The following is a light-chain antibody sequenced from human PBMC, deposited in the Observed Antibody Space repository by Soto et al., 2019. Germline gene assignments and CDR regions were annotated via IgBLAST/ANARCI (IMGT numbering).Light chain of an antibody. CDR2: EVS. CDR3: SSHTGSDSYV. J-gene: IGLJ1*01. Sequence: QSALTQPPSVSGSPGQSVTISCTGTSSDVGTYNRVSWYQQPPGTAPKLIIYEVSNRPSGVPDRFSGSKSGNTASLTISGLQAEDEADYYCSSHTGSDSYVFGSGTKVTLL. CDR1: SSDVGTYNR. V-gene: IGLV2-18*02.